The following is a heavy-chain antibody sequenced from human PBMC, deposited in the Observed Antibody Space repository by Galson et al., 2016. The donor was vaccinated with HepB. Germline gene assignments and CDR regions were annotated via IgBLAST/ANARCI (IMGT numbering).Heavy chain of an antibody. D-gene: IGHD3-16*01. J-gene: IGHJ6*02. CDR3: ARAWDLWRKYGMDV. V-gene: IGHV4-59*12. Sequence: SETLSLTCTVSGGPINTYYWNWIRQPPGKGLEWIGYVDYTGTTNYNPSLKSRVTMSVDTSQNQFSLKLTSVSAADTGVYFCARAWDLWRKYGMDVWGQGTKVTVSS. CDR1: GGPINTYY. CDR2: VDYTGTT.